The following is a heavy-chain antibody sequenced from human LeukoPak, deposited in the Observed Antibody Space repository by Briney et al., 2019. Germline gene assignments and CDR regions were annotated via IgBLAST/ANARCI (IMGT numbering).Heavy chain of an antibody. CDR3: ARGYSGYDLDY. D-gene: IGHD5-12*01. V-gene: IGHV1-69*13. Sequence: GASVKVSCKASGGTFSSYAISWVRQAPGQGLEWMGGIIPIFGTANYAQKFQGRVTITADESTSTAYMELSSLRSEDTAVFYCARGYSGYDLDYSGQGTLVTASP. CDR1: GGTFSSYA. CDR2: IIPIFGTA. J-gene: IGHJ4*02.